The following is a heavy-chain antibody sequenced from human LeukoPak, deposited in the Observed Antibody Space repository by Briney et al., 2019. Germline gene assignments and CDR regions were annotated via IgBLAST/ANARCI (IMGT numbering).Heavy chain of an antibody. J-gene: IGHJ4*02. CDR3: AKAPTSTTWVSDF. V-gene: IGHV3-23*01. CDR1: GFTFSSYA. D-gene: IGHD2/OR15-2a*01. Sequence: GGSLRLSCVASGFTFSSYAMTWVRQAPGKGLEWVSDIGGSGSGTYYADSVKGRFTISRDNSKNTPYLQINSVRAEDTAIYYCAKAPTSTTWVSDFWGQGTLVTVSS. CDR2: IGGSGSGT.